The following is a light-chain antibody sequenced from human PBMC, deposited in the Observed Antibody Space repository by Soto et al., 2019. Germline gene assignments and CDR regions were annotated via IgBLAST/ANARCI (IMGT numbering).Light chain of an antibody. CDR2: GAS. CDR3: QQYATSPPRT. V-gene: IGKV3-20*01. J-gene: IGKJ1*01. CDR1: QSVSNNF. Sequence: EIVLTQSPGTLYLSLGERATLSCRASQSVSNNFLAWYQQKPGQAPRLLIYGASSRATGIPDRFSGSGSGTDFTLTISRLETEDFGVYYCQQYATSPPRTFGQGTKVDIK.